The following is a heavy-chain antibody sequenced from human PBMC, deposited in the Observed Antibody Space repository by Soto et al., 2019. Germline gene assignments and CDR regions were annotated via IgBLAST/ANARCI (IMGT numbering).Heavy chain of an antibody. CDR1: GFTFSSYG. D-gene: IGHD6-19*01. CDR2: IWYDGSNK. CDR3: ARDQRGIAVAGPLDY. J-gene: IGHJ4*02. V-gene: IGHV3-33*01. Sequence: QVQLVESGGGVVQPGRSLRLSCAASGFTFSSYGMHWVRQAPGKGLEWVAVIWYDGSNKYYADSVKGRFTISRDNSKNTLYLQMNSLRAEDTAVYYCARDQRGIAVAGPLDYWGPGTLVTVSS.